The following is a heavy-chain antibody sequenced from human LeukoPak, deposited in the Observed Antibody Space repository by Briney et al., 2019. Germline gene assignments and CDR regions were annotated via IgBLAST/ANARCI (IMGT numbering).Heavy chain of an antibody. J-gene: IGHJ4*02. Sequence: GGSLRLSCAASGFTFSRCAMSWVRQAPGKGLEWVSAISDGGDTTYYADSVEGRFTISRDNSKNTVELEMISLRADDTALYYCVEEIRGMSFGDYWGQGALVTVSS. D-gene: IGHD3/OR15-3a*01. CDR1: GFTFSRCA. CDR3: VEEIRGMSFGDY. CDR2: ISDGGDTT. V-gene: IGHV3-23*01.